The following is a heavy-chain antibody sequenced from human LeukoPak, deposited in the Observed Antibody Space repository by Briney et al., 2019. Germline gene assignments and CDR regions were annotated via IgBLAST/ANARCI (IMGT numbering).Heavy chain of an antibody. J-gene: IGHJ4*02. CDR1: GGSISSSSYY. D-gene: IGHD6-13*01. V-gene: IGHV4-39*07. Sequence: SETLSLTCTVSGGSISSSSYYWGWIRQPPGKGLEWIGSIYYSGSTYYNPSLKSRVTISVDTSKNQFSLKLSSVTAADTAVYYCARDRSLPSLVKAGSSWYANDYWGQGTLVTVSS. CDR2: IYYSGST. CDR3: ARDRSLPSLVKAGSSWYANDY.